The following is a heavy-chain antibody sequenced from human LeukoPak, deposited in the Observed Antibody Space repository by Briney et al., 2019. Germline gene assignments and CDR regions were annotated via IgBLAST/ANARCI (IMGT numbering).Heavy chain of an antibody. CDR2: IRSDGNSI. CDR1: GFQLSDYW. V-gene: IGHV3-74*01. J-gene: IGHJ4*02. CDR3: ARVGSTYFYS. Sequence: GGSLRLSCAASGFQLSDYWMHWVRQAPGKGLEWVSRIRSDGNSISYADSARGRFTISRDNTKNTLYLQMNSLRAEDTAVYFRARVGSTYFYSWGQGALVTVSS. D-gene: IGHD1-1*01.